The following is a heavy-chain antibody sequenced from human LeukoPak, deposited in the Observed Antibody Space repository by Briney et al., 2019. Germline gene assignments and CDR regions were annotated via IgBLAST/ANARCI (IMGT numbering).Heavy chain of an antibody. CDR2: ISYDGSNK. CDR1: GFTFSSYG. Sequence: PGGSLRLSCAASGFTFSSYGMHWVRQAPGKGLEWVAVISYDGSNKYYADSVKGRFTIPRDNSKNTLYLQMNSLRAEDTAVYYCAKDGGQLGAGDYWGQGTLVTVSS. D-gene: IGHD6-6*01. V-gene: IGHV3-30*18. CDR3: AKDGGQLGAGDY. J-gene: IGHJ4*02.